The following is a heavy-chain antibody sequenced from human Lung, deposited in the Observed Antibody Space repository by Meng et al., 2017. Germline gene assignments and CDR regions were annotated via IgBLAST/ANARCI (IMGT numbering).Heavy chain of an antibody. D-gene: IGHD4-11*01. Sequence: QVQLQEGGEGLLKPSETLSLTCVVSGGSFSDYYWSWIRQPPGKGLEWIGEINHSGSTNYNPSLESRATISVDTSQNNLSLKLSSVTAADSAVYYCARGPTTMAHDFDYWGQGTLVIVSS. CDR1: GGSFSDYY. CDR3: ARGPTTMAHDFDY. J-gene: IGHJ4*02. V-gene: IGHV4-34*01. CDR2: INHSGST.